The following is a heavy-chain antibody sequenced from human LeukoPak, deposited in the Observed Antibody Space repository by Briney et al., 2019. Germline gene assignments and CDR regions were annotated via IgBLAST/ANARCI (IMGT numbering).Heavy chain of an antibody. V-gene: IGHV3-23*01. J-gene: IGHJ6*03. CDR2: ISGSGGST. Sequence: GGSLGLSCAASGFTFSSYAMSWVRQAPGKGLEWVSAISGSGGSTYYADSVKGRFTISRDNSKNTLYLQMNSLRAEDTAVYYCAKDSYSSSWMYYYYMDVWGKGTTVTVSS. CDR1: GFTFSSYA. D-gene: IGHD6-13*01. CDR3: AKDSYSSSWMYYYYMDV.